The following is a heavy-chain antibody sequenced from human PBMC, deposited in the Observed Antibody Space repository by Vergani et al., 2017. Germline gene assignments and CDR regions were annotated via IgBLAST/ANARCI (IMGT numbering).Heavy chain of an antibody. CDR2: IAVYNGHT. D-gene: IGHD3-3*01. CDR3: ARDNDVLSGYSDDAFDV. CDR1: GGTFSSYD. V-gene: IGHV1-18*01. Sequence: QVQLVQSGAEVKKPGSSVKVSCKASGGTFSSYDITWVRQAPGQGLEWMGQIAVYNGHTRYAQKLRDRVTLTRDRSTSTVYMELTGLRSDDTAMYYCARDNDVLSGYSDDAFDVWGQGTMVTVSS. J-gene: IGHJ3*01.